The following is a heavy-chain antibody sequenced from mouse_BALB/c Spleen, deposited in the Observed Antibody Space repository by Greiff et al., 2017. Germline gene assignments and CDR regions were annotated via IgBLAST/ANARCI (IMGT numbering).Heavy chain of an antibody. CDR2: INPSTGYT. J-gene: IGHJ2*01. CDR3: ARSANWDPSPDY. D-gene: IGHD4-1*01. Sequence: VQLQQSGAELAKPGASVKMSCKASGYTFTSYWMHWVKQRPGQGLEWIGYINPSTGYTEYNQKFKDKATLTEDKSSSTAYMQLSSLTSEDSAVYYCARSANWDPSPDYWGQGTTLTVSS. CDR1: GYTFTSYW. V-gene: IGHV1-7*01.